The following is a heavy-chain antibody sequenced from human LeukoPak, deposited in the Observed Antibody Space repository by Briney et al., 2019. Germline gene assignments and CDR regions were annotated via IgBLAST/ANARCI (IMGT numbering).Heavy chain of an antibody. CDR3: ARVAGVAEADY. CDR2: IYSGSST. Sequence: GGSLRLSCAASGFTFSSYAMSWVRQAPGKGLEWVSVIYSGSSTYYADSVKGRFTISRHNSKNTLYLQMNSLRAEDTAVYYCARVAGVAEADYWGQGTLVTVSS. CDR1: GFTFSSYA. D-gene: IGHD6-19*01. V-gene: IGHV3-53*04. J-gene: IGHJ4*02.